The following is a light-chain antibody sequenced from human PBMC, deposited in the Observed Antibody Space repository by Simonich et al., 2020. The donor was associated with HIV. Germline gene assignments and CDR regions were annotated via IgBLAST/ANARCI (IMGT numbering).Light chain of an antibody. Sequence: DIQMTQSPSSVSASVGDRVTITCRESQGISIWLAWYQQKPGKAPKLLIYAESSLQSGVPSRFSGSGSGTEFTLTISSLQPDDFATYYCQQYNSYSPWTFGQGTKVEIK. J-gene: IGKJ1*01. CDR1: QGISIW. CDR2: AES. V-gene: IGKV1D-16*01. CDR3: QQYNSYSPWT.